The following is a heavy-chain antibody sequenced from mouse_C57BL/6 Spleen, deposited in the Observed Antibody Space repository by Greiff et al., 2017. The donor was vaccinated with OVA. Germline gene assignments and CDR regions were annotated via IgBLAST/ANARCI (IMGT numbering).Heavy chain of an antibody. D-gene: IGHD1-1*01. CDR3: ARRGLITTYAMDY. J-gene: IGHJ4*01. Sequence: QVQLQQPGAELVKPGASVKMSCKASGYTLTSYWITWVKQRPGQGLEWIGDIYPGSGSTNYNEKFKSKATLTVDTSSSTAYMQLSSLTSEDSAVYYCARRGLITTYAMDYWGQGTSVTVSS. CDR2: IYPGSGST. CDR1: GYTLTSYW. V-gene: IGHV1-55*01.